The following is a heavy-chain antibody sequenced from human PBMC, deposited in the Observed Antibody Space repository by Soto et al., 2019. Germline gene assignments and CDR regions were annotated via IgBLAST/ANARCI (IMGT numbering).Heavy chain of an antibody. J-gene: IGHJ4*02. CDR2: IKSKSEGETI. D-gene: IGHD2-2*01. CDR1: GFTFSNAW. V-gene: IGHV3-15*01. Sequence: EVQLVESGGGLVEPGGSLRLSCAASGFTFSNAWMSWVRQAPGKGLEWVGRIKSKSEGETIDYAAPVKGRFTISRDNSKYRLYLPMNSMKSEDTVVYYCTRGPVGSTRPLAYWGQGTLVIVSS. CDR3: TRGPVGSTRPLAY.